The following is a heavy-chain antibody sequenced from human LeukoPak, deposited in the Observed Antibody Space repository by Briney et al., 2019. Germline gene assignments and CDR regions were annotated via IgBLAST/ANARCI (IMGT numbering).Heavy chain of an antibody. J-gene: IGHJ4*02. CDR3: ARNHCSGGSCYFDY. D-gene: IGHD2-15*01. Sequence: KPSETLSLTCTVSGGSITSSSYYWGWIRQPPGKGLERIGYIYYSGSTYYNPSLKGRVTISADTAKNQFSLQLSSVTAADTAVYYCARNHCSGGSCYFDYWGQGTRVTVSS. CDR1: GGSITSSSYY. CDR2: IYYSGST. V-gene: IGHV4-39*01.